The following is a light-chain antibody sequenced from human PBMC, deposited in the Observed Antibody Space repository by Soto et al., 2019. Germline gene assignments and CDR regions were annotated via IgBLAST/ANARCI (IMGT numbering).Light chain of an antibody. Sequence: QSVLTQPRSVSGSPGQSVTISCTGTSSDVGGYNYVSWYQQHPGKAPKLMIYDVTKRPPGVPDRFSGSKSGNTASLTISGLQAEDEAAYYCYSYAGSYTWVFGGGTKLTVL. CDR3: YSYAGSYTWV. CDR2: DVT. V-gene: IGLV2-11*01. CDR1: SSDVGGYNY. J-gene: IGLJ3*02.